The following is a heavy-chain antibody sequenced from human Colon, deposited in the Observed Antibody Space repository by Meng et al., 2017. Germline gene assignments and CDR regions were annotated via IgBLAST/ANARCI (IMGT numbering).Heavy chain of an antibody. J-gene: IGHJ4*02. V-gene: IGHV4-30-4*01. Sequence: QVQLQESGPGVVKPSQTLSLTCTISGGSINSADYYWNWIRQSPGKGLEWLGYIHSSGNTYYTPSLKSRLTMSLDTSKNQFSLRLTSVTAADTAVYYCARNPVMPDARTFDFWGQGALVTSPQ. CDR2: IHSSGNT. D-gene: IGHD2-2*01. CDR1: GGSINSADYY. CDR3: ARNPVMPDARTFDF.